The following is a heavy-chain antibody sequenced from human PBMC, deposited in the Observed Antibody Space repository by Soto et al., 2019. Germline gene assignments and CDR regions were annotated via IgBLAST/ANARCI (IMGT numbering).Heavy chain of an antibody. D-gene: IGHD3-10*02. CDR1: GYTFTGYY. Sequence: ASVKVSCKASGYTFTGYYMYWVGQAPGQGLEWMGWINPNSGGTNYAQKSQGRVTMTRDTALSTAYMELSRLRSDDTAVYYCARVFLPYHFDYWSQGALVTVSS. J-gene: IGHJ4*02. CDR3: ARVFLPYHFDY. CDR2: INPNSGGT. V-gene: IGHV1-2*02.